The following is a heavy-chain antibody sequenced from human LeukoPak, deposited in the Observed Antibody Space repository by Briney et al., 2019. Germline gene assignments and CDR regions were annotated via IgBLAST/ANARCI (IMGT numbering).Heavy chain of an antibody. CDR2: IYTSGST. CDR3: AREKIGYYDSSGRGWFDP. CDR1: GGSMSSDNYS. D-gene: IGHD3-22*01. Sequence: SETRSLTCSVSGGSMSSDNYSWSWIRQPAGKGLEWIGRIYTSGSTNYNPSLKSRVTISVYTSKHQFSLKLSSVTAADTAVYYCAREKIGYYDSSGRGWFDPWGQGTLVTVSS. J-gene: IGHJ5*02. V-gene: IGHV4-61*02.